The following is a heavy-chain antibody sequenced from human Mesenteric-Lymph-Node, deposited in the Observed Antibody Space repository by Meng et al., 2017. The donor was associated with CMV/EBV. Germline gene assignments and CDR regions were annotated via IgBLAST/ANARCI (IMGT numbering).Heavy chain of an antibody. CDR2: INHSGST. CDR3: ARDVRYSSSTGYYYYGMDV. D-gene: IGHD6-6*01. V-gene: IGHV4-34*01. Sequence: GSLRLSCAVYGGSFSGYYWSWIRQPPGKGLEWIGEINHSGSTNYNPSLKSRVTISVDTSKNQFSLKLSSVTAADTAVYYCARDVRYSSSTGYYYYGMDVWGQGTTVTVSS. J-gene: IGHJ6*02. CDR1: GGSFSGYY.